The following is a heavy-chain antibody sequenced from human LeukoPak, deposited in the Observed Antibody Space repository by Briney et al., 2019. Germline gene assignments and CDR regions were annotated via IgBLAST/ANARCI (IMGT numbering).Heavy chain of an antibody. Sequence: ASVEVSCKASGYTFTTYYMHWVRQVPGQGFEWMGLINPGGGQTKYAQKFQGRVTMTRDTSTSTVYMELNSLRSEDTAIYYCARDRDWNNPDYFDYWGQGTLVTVSS. V-gene: IGHV1-46*01. CDR2: INPGGGQT. CDR1: GYTFTTYY. D-gene: IGHD1/OR15-1a*01. CDR3: ARDRDWNNPDYFDY. J-gene: IGHJ4*02.